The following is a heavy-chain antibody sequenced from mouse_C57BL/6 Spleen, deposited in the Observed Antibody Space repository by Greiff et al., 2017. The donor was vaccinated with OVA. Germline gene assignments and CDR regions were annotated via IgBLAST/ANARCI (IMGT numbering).Heavy chain of an antibody. CDR1: GYTFTSYW. CDR3: ARGGQLRLEGYFDY. Sequence: QVQLQQPGAELVRPGSSVKLSCKASGYTFTSYWMHWVKQRPIQGLEWIGNIDPSDSETHYNQKFKDKATLTVAKSSSTAYMQLSSLTSEDSAVYYCARGGQLRLEGYFDYWGQGTTLTVSS. D-gene: IGHD3-2*02. J-gene: IGHJ2*01. CDR2: IDPSDSET. V-gene: IGHV1-52*01.